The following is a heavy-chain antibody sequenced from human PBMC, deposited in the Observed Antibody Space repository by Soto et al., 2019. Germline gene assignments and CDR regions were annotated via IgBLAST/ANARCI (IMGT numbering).Heavy chain of an antibody. CDR3: ARGAVTTAEYFQH. CDR2: INHSGST. Sequence: PSETLSLTCAVYGGSFSGYYWSWIRQPPGKGLEWIGEINHSGSTNYNPSLKSRVTISADTSKNQFSLKLSSVTAADTAVYYCARGAVTTAEYFQHWGQGTLVTVSS. D-gene: IGHD4-17*01. V-gene: IGHV4-34*01. CDR1: GGSFSGYY. J-gene: IGHJ1*01.